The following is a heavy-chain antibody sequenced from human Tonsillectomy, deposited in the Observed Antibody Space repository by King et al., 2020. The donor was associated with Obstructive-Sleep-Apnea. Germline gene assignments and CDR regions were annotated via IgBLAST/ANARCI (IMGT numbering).Heavy chain of an antibody. CDR3: ARSGSYRDDAFDI. J-gene: IGHJ3*02. V-gene: IGHV4-31*03. CDR1: GGSISSGGYY. D-gene: IGHD1-26*01. CDR2: IDYSGST. Sequence: QLQESGPGLVKPSQTLSLTCTVSGGSISSGGYYWSWIRQHPGKGLEWIGYIDYSGSTYYNPSLKSRVTISVDTSKNQFSLKLSSVTAADTAVYYCARSGSYRDDAFDIWGQGTMVTVSS.